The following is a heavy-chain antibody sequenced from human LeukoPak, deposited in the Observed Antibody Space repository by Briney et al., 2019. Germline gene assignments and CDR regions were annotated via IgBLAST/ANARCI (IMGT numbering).Heavy chain of an antibody. V-gene: IGHV3-48*04. CDR2: ISHTGSTM. Sequence: GGSLRLSCAASGFRFSSCSMNWVRQAPGKGLEWVSYISHTGSTMSYADSVKGRFTISRDNARNSLHLQMNSLRAEDTAVYYCAIPPLSGTGSSRPLAEMDVWGQGTTVTVSS. CDR1: GFRFSSCS. J-gene: IGHJ6*02. CDR3: AIPPLSGTGSSRPLAEMDV. D-gene: IGHD3-10*01.